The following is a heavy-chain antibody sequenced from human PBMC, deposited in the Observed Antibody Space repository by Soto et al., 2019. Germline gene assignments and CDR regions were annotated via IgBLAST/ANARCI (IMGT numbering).Heavy chain of an antibody. CDR2: INSDGSST. D-gene: IGHD4-17*01. Sequence: EVQLVESGGGLVQPGGSLRLSCAASGFTFSSYCMHWVRQAPGKGLVWVSRINSDGSSTSYADSVKGRFTISRDNAKNTLYMKMNSLRAEGTAVYYCAKGGYGEEIYSWGQGTLVTVSS. CDR1: GFTFSSYC. CDR3: AKGGYGEEIYS. J-gene: IGHJ4*02. V-gene: IGHV3-74*01.